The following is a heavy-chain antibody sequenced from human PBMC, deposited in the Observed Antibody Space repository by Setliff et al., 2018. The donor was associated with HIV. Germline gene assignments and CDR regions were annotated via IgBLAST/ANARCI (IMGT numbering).Heavy chain of an antibody. D-gene: IGHD3-22*01. V-gene: IGHV4-59*11. J-gene: IGHJ4*02. CDR1: GGSISSHY. Sequence: PSETLSLTCTVSGGSISSHYWSWIRQPPGKGLEWIGSIYYSGSTNYNPSLKSRVTISVDTSKNQFSLKLSTVTAADTAVYYCARDLSYYDSSGYFRSKGAPNHFDYWGQGTLVTVSS. CDR2: IYYSGST. CDR3: ARDLSYYDSSGYFRSKGAPNHFDY.